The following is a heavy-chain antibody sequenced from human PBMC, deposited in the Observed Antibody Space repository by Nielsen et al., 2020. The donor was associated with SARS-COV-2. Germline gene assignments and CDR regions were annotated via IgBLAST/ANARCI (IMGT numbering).Heavy chain of an antibody. CDR2: INPYSGGT. CDR3: ARARATIFGLVMSYGMDV. J-gene: IGHJ6*02. D-gene: IGHD3/OR15-3a*01. CDR1: GYTFTDYY. V-gene: IGHV1-2*06. Sequence: ASVKVSCKASGYTFTDYYIHWVRQAPGQGLERMGRINPYSGGTNYAQKFQGTVTMTRDVSISTVYMELTSDDAAVYYCARARATIFGLVMSYGMDVWGQGTTVAVSS.